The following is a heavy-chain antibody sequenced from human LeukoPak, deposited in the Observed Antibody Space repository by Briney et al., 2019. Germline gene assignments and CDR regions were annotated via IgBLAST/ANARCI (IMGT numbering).Heavy chain of an antibody. V-gene: IGHV3-11*01. D-gene: IGHD6-13*01. CDR3: ATPHSYSSSWYTPVVY. Sequence: GGSLRLSCAASGFTFSDYYMSWIRQAPGKGLEWVSYISGSTSTIYYADSVKGRFTISRHNSKNTLYLQMNSLRAEDTAVYYCATPHSYSSSWYTPVVYWGQGTLVTVSS. CDR1: GFTFSDYY. CDR2: ISGSTSTI. J-gene: IGHJ4*02.